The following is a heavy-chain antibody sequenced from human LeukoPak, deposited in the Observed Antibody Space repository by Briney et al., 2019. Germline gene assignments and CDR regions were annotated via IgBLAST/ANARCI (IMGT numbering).Heavy chain of an antibody. CDR1: GFTFSTYT. D-gene: IGHD6-13*01. V-gene: IGHV3-30-3*01. CDR3: AREAAGTPYFDF. Sequence: GGSLRLSCAASGFTFSTYTIHWVRQTPGKGLEWVAVISYDGTNRYYADSVKGRFNISRDNSKNTLYLQMKCLSPEDTAVYYCAREAAGTPYFDFWGQGPLVTVSS. J-gene: IGHJ4*02. CDR2: ISYDGTNR.